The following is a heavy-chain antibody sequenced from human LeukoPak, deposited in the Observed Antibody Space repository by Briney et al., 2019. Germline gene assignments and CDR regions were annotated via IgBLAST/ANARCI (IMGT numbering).Heavy chain of an antibody. CDR1: GGSISTYS. J-gene: IGHJ4*02. V-gene: IGHV4-59*01. CDR2: IYSSGST. Sequence: SETLSLTCTVSGGSISTYSWNWIRQPPGKGLEWIGYIYSSGSTKYNPSLESRVTISVDTSKNQFSLKLSSVTAADTAVYYCARTSGWYFDYWGQGTLVTVSS. D-gene: IGHD6-19*01. CDR3: ARTSGWYFDY.